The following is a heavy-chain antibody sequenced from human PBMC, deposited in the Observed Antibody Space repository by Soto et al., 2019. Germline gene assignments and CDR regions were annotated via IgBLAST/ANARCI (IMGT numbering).Heavy chain of an antibody. CDR2: IYYSGST. D-gene: IGHD2-2*01. V-gene: IGHV4-59*01. CDR3: AKDNCISTSCYRLYNWFDP. J-gene: IGHJ5*02. CDR1: GGSISSYY. Sequence: PSETLSLTCTVSGGSISSYYWSWIRQPPGKGLEWIGYIYYSGSTNYNPSLKSRVTISVDTSKNQFSLKLSSVTAEDTAVYYCAKDNCISTSCYRLYNWFDPWGQGTLVTVSS.